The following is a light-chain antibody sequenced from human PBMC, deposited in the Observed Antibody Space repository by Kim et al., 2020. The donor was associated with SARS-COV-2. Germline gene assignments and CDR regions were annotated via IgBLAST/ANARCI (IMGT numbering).Light chain of an antibody. CDR2: LNSDGSH. CDR3: QTWVTGVGV. Sequence: QPVLTQSPSASASLGASVKLTCTLSSGHSSYAIAWHQQQPEKGPRYLMKLNSDGSHSKGDGIPDRFSGSSSGAERYLTISSLQSEDEADYYCQTWVTGVGVFGGGTQLTVL. V-gene: IGLV4-69*01. J-gene: IGLJ3*02. CDR1: SGHSSYA.